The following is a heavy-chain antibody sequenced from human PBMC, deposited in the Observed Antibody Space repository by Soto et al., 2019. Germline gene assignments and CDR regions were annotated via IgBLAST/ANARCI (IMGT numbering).Heavy chain of an antibody. V-gene: IGHV4-34*01. J-gene: IGHJ6*03. D-gene: IGHD6-19*01. Sequence: SETLSLTCAVYGRPFGGYSWSWILEPPGKGLEWIGEINHSGSTNYNPSLKSRVTISVDTSKNQFSLKLSSVTAADTAVYYCARGSSIAVAGTNVGNYMDVWGKGTTVS. CDR1: GRPFGGYS. CDR2: INHSGST. CDR3: ARGSSIAVAGTNVGNYMDV.